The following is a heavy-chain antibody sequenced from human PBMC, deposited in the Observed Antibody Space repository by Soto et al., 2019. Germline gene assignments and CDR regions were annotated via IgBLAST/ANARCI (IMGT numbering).Heavy chain of an antibody. CDR3: ASGFDSSWFRNV. V-gene: IGHV3-66*01. D-gene: IGHD6-13*01. CDR2: IYSDGTT. Sequence: EVQLVESGGNLVQPGGSLRLSCAVSGFTVSLNYMNWVRQAPGRGLEWVSLIYSDGTTYYADSVKGRFIISRDNSKNTLYLQMNSLRVEDTAVYYCASGFDSSWFRNVWGKGTTVTVSS. J-gene: IGHJ6*04. CDR1: GFTVSLNY.